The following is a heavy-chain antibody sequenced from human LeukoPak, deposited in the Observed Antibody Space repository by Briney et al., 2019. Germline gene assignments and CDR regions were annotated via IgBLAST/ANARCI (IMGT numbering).Heavy chain of an antibody. CDR2: LSGSGGST. CDR3: AKGLAAAGDYYAFDI. CDR1: GFTFNSYA. Sequence: GSLRLSCAASGFTFNSYAMSWARQAPGKALEWVSALSGSGGSTYYADSLKGRFTISRDNSKNTLYLQMNSLRAEDTAVYYCAKGLAAAGDYYAFDIWGQGTMVTVSS. V-gene: IGHV3-23*01. D-gene: IGHD6-13*01. J-gene: IGHJ3*02.